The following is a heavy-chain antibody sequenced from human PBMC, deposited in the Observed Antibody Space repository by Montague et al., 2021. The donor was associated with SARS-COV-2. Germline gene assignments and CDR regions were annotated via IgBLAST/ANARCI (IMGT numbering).Heavy chain of an antibody. CDR2: IHHTGST. D-gene: IGHD4-17*01. J-gene: IGHJ4*02. CDR3: ATYGDYLATFDY. Sequence: SETRSLTCNVSGASMRSHYWSWIRQPPGKGLEWIGWIHHTGSTSYSPSLKSRVTVSIDTSKMEFSLKLNSVTAADTAVYYCATYGDYLATFDYWGQGALVTVSS. CDR1: GASMRSHY. V-gene: IGHV4-59*11.